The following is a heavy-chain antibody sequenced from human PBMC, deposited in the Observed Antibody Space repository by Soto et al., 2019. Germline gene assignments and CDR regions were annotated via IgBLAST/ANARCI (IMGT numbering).Heavy chain of an antibody. J-gene: IGHJ4*01. CDR3: TRTAGYVYQLLFNY. CDR2: IYYSGST. CDR1: GGSINSGDYY. D-gene: IGHD2-2*01. Sequence: SETLSLTCTVSGGSINSGDYYWSWIRQPPGKGLEWIGYIYYSGSTYYNPSLKSRVTISVDTSKNQFSLKLSSVTAADTAVYYCTRTAGYVYQLLFNYWGQGTLVTVSS. V-gene: IGHV4-30-4*01.